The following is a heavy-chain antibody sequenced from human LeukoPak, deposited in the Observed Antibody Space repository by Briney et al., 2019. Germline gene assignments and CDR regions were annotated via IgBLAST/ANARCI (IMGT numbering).Heavy chain of an antibody. CDR1: GFTFSSYA. D-gene: IGHD6-19*01. CDR2: ISYDGGNK. J-gene: IGHJ4*02. CDR3: ASPRAPGYSSGWYYFDY. Sequence: GGSLRLSCAASGFTFSSYAMHWVRQAPGKGLEWVAVISYDGGNKYYADSVKGRFTISRDNSKNTLYLQMNSLRAEDTAVYYCASPRAPGYSSGWYYFDYWGQGTLVTVSA. V-gene: IGHV3-30-3*01.